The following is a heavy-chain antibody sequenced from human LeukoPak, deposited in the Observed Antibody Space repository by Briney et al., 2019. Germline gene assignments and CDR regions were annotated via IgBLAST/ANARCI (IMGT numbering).Heavy chain of an antibody. J-gene: IGHJ4*02. D-gene: IGHD1-26*01. Sequence: SETLSLTCSVSGGSITNRFYYWGWIRQSPGKGLEWIGSLYYSGTTYHNPSLQSRVTISVDTSKNQFSLKLSSVTAADTAVYYCAREVEEGVGATCYFDYWGQGTLVTVSS. CDR3: AREVEEGVGATCYFDY. CDR1: GGSITNRFYY. CDR2: LYYSGTT. V-gene: IGHV4-39*07.